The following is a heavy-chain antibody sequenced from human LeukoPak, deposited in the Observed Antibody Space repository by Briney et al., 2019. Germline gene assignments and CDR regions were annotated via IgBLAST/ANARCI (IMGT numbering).Heavy chain of an antibody. J-gene: IGHJ4*02. D-gene: IGHD5-12*01. Sequence: PGGYLGLSCTASGFTFGDYAMTWVRQAPGKGLEWVGFIRSKAYGGTTEYAASVKGRFTISRDDSKSIAYLQMNSLRTEDTAVYYCTRARTGSGYKYYIDYWGQGTLVTVSS. CDR2: IRSKAYGGTT. V-gene: IGHV3-49*04. CDR3: TRARTGSGYKYYIDY. CDR1: GFTFGDYA.